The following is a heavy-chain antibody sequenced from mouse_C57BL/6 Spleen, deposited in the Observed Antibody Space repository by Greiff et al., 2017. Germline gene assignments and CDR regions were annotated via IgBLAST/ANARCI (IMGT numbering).Heavy chain of an antibody. D-gene: IGHD2-4*01. J-gene: IGHJ1*03. CDR3: AGGRDYDYDGNFDV. V-gene: IGHV1-78*01. CDR2: IYPGDGST. Sequence: QVQLQQSDAELVKPGASVKISCKVSGYTFTDHSIHWMKQRPEQGLEWIGYIYPGDGSTKYTEKFKGKATLTADKSSSTAYMQLNSLTSEDSAVYFCAGGRDYDYDGNFDVWGTGTTVTVSS. CDR1: GYTFTDHS.